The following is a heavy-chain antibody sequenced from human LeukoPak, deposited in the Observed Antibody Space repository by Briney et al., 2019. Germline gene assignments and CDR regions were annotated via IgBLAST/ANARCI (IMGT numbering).Heavy chain of an antibody. CDR1: GGSISSYY. CDR3: ARGGEQHLQGVFFYYYGMDV. J-gene: IGHJ6*02. V-gene: IGHV4-59*12. CDR2: IYYTGST. Sequence: SETLSLTCTVSGGSISSYYWSWIRQPPGKGLEWIGYIYYTGSTNYSPSLKSRVTISMDTSKNQFSLKLSSVTAADTAVYYCARGGEQHLQGVFFYYYGMDVWGQGTTVTVSS. D-gene: IGHD3-10*01.